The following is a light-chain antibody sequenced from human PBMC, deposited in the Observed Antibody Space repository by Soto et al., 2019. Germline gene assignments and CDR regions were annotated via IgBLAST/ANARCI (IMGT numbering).Light chain of an antibody. CDR2: GAS. V-gene: IGKV3-20*01. J-gene: IGKJ2*01. Sequence: EIVMTQSPGTLSLSPGERATISCRASQGIGSRYLAWYHQKSGQAPRLLIYGASSRATGIPDRFSGSGSGTDFTLTISRLETADFGVYYCQQFGSSIPHTFGQGTKLEIK. CDR3: QQFGSSIPHT. CDR1: QGIGSRY.